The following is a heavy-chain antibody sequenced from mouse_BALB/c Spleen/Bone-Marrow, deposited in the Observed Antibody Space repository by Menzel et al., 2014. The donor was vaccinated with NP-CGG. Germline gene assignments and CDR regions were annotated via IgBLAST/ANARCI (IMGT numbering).Heavy chain of an antibody. CDR3: ARDYDYGNYAMDY. D-gene: IGHD2-4*01. Sequence: DVQLVESGPELVKPGASMKISCKASGYSFTGYSMNWVKQSHGKNLEWIGLINPYNGGTSYNQKFKGKATITVDKSSSTTYMELLSLTSEDSAVYYCARDYDYGNYAMDYWGQGTSVTVSS. V-gene: IGHV1-18*01. J-gene: IGHJ4*01. CDR1: GYSFTGYS. CDR2: INPYNGGT.